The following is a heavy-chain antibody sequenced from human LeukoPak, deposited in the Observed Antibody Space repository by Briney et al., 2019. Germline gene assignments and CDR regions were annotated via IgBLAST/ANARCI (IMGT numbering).Heavy chain of an antibody. CDR2: IYYSGST. V-gene: IGHV4-59*01. D-gene: IGHD3-22*01. Sequence: SETLSLTCTVSGGSISSYYWSWIRQPPGKGLEWIGYIYYSGSTNYNPSLKSRVTISVDTSKNQFSLKLSSVTAADTAVYYCARDDSSGYYPVLRHDAFDIWGQGTMVTVSS. J-gene: IGHJ3*02. CDR1: GGSISSYY. CDR3: ARDDSSGYYPVLRHDAFDI.